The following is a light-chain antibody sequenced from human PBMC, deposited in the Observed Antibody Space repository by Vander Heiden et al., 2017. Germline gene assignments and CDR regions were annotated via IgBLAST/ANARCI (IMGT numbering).Light chain of an antibody. CDR3: QQSYKTPRT. CDR1: QSVSLY. Sequence: DSQFTQSPSALSASAGDRVTITCRASQSVSLYLNWYQQKPGQAPNLLIYGASSLQSGVPSRFSGSGSGTDFTLTITSLQPEDFATYYCQQSYKTPRTFGQGTKLDI. CDR2: GAS. J-gene: IGKJ2*01. V-gene: IGKV1-39*01.